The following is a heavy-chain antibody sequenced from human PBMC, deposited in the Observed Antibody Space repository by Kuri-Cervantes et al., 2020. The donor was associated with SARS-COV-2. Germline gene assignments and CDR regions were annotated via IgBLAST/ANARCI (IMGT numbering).Heavy chain of an antibody. Sequence: SETLSLTCAFYGESFSGYYWNWIRQSPGKGLEWIGEVNHRGSTNYNPSLKSRVTISVDTSSKQFSLKLSSVTAADTAVYYCARATDYYDFWSGYYSSGQEIAFDIWGQGTMVTVSS. J-gene: IGHJ3*02. D-gene: IGHD3-3*01. CDR1: GESFSGYY. CDR2: VNHRGST. V-gene: IGHV4-34*01. CDR3: ARATDYYDFWSGYYSSGQEIAFDI.